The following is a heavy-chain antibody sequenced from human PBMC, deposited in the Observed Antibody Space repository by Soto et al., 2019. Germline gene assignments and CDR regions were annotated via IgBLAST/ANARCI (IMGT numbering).Heavy chain of an antibody. CDR2: IYYSGST. V-gene: IGHV4-30-4*01. CDR1: GGSISSGDYY. D-gene: IGHD3-10*01. J-gene: IGHJ6*02. CDR3: ARDLGSGSFYYYYGMDV. Sequence: PSETLSLTCTVSGGSISSGDYYWSWIRQPPGKGLEWNGYIYYSGSTYYNPSLKSRVTISVDTSKNQFSLKLSSVTAADTAVYYCARDLGSGSFYYYYGMDVWGQGTTVTVSS.